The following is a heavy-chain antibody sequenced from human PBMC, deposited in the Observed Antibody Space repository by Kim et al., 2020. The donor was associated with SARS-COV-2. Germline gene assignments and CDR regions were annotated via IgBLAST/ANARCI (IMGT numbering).Heavy chain of an antibody. CDR1: GFSFSIYG. J-gene: IGHJ4*02. V-gene: IGHV3-23*01. D-gene: IGHD4-17*01. CDR3: AKRHAYGDYWGFDS. Sequence: GGSLRLSCAASGFSFSIYGMHWVRQAPGKGLEWVISISSTGGSSDTVDSVNGRLTISRDNSRNTVYLQMNSLRVEDTAVYDCAKRHAYGDYWGFDSWGQGTLVTVSS. CDR2: ISSTGGSS.